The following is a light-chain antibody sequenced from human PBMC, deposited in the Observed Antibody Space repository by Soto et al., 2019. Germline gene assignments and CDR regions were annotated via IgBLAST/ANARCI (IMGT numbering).Light chain of an antibody. V-gene: IGKV3-15*01. J-gene: IGKJ1*01. CDR3: QQRYSGWT. Sequence: EIVMTQSPATLSVSPGDRATLSCRASQRLSSNLAWYQQKPGQAPRLLIYGVSTRATGVPARFSGSGSGTEFTLTISSLEPEDFAVYYCQQRYSGWTFGQGTKVDIK. CDR2: GVS. CDR1: QRLSSN.